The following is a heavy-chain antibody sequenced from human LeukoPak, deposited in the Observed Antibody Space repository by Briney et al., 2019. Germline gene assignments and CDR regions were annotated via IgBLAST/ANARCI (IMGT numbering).Heavy chain of an antibody. J-gene: IGHJ3*02. CDR2: IYYSGNT. V-gene: IGHV4-59*01. Sequence: SETLSLTCTVSGVSINTYFWSWIRQSPGKGLEWIGCIYYSGNTNYNPPLKSRVTISIDTSKNQFSLKLNSVTAADTAVYYCARDYAFDIWGQGTMVTVSS. CDR3: ARDYAFDI. CDR1: GVSINTYF.